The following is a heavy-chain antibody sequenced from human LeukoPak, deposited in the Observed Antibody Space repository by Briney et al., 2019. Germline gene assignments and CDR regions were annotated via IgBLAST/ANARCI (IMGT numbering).Heavy chain of an antibody. Sequence: PPETPSLTCTVSGGSISSYFWSWIRQPPGMGLEWIGYVYYSGSPNYNPSLKSRVTISVDTSKNQFSLRLRSVTAADTAVYYCARVFDDYYDSSADPPLWFDPWGQGTLVAVSS. CDR2: VYYSGSP. CDR1: GGSISSYF. J-gene: IGHJ5*02. CDR3: ARVFDDYYDSSADPPLWFDP. V-gene: IGHV4-59*01. D-gene: IGHD3-22*01.